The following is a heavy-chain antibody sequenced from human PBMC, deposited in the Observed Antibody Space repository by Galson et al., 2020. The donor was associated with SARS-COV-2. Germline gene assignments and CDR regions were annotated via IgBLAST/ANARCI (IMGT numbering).Heavy chain of an antibody. CDR1: GFTFSSYG. Sequence: GESLKISCAASGFTFSSYGMHWVRQAPGKGLEWVAVISYDGSNKYYADSVKGRFTISRDNSKNTLYLQMNSLRAEDTAVYYCASRRKLLWFGELWGQGTLVTVSS. CDR3: ASRRKLLWFGEL. V-gene: IGHV3-30*03. J-gene: IGHJ4*02. CDR2: ISYDGSNK. D-gene: IGHD3-10*01.